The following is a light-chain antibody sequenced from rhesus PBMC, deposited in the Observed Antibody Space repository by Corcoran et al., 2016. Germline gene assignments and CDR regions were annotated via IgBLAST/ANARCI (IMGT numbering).Light chain of an antibody. CDR3: LQHNSYPFT. CDR2: AAS. CDR1: QGISSY. V-gene: IGKV1-28*01. Sequence: DIQMTQSPSSLSASVGDTVTITCRASQGISSYLNWFQQKPGKAPKLLIYAASSLESGVPSRFSGSGSGTEVTHTISSLQPEDFAAYDCLQHNSYPFTFGPGTKLDIK. J-gene: IGKJ3*01.